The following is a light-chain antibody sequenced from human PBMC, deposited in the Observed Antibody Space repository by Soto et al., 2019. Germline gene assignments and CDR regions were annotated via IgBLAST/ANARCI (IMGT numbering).Light chain of an antibody. Sequence: EIVMTQSPATLSVSPGERATLSCRASQSVSSNLAWYQQKPGQAPRLLIYVASTRATGIPARFSGSGSGTEFTIIISSLESEDFTVYYSQQYNNWPFTFGSGNKVD. CDR3: QQYNNWPFT. V-gene: IGKV3-15*01. CDR1: QSVSSN. J-gene: IGKJ3*01. CDR2: VAS.